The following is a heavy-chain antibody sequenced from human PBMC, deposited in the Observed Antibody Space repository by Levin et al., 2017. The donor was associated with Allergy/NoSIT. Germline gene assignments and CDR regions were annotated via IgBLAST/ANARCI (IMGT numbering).Heavy chain of an antibody. V-gene: IGHV3-64D*06. Sequence: PGESLKISCSASGFTFSSYAMHWVRQAPGKGLEYVSAISSNGGSTYYADSVKGRFTISRDNSKNTLYLQMSSLRAEDTAVYYCVKVVVAGTPYWGQGTLVTVSS. CDR3: VKVVVAGTPY. CDR2: ISSNGGST. CDR1: GFTFSSYA. J-gene: IGHJ4*02. D-gene: IGHD6-19*01.